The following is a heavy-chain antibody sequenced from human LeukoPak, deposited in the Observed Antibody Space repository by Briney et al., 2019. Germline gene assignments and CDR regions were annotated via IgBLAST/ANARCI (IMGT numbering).Heavy chain of an antibody. CDR1: GFTFNNAW. CDR2: IGGDGFSA. V-gene: IGHV3-64D*06. D-gene: IGHD3-10*01. Sequence: GGSLRLSCAAAGFTFNNAWMNWVRQAPGKGLEYVAGIGGDGFSAFYADSMSDRVTISRDNSKSTVHLQMTSLRGEDTAVYYCVRDVDYYASGSYLGYFDYWGQGTLVSVSS. CDR3: VRDVDYYASGSYLGYFDY. J-gene: IGHJ4*02.